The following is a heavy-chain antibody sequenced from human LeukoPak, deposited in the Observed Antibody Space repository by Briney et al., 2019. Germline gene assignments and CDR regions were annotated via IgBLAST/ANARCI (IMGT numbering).Heavy chain of an antibody. J-gene: IGHJ5*02. V-gene: IGHV3-33*06. CDR1: GFTFSSYG. D-gene: IGHD5-18*01. CDR3: AKDRSDGLVFLGYRYRFDP. CDR2: IRDDGSNK. Sequence: GGSLRLSCAASGFTFSSYGMHWVRQAPGKGLEWVAVIRDDGSNKYYADSVKGRFTISRDNSKNTLYLQMNSLRAEDTAVYYCAKDRSDGLVFLGYRYRFDPWGQGTLVTVSS.